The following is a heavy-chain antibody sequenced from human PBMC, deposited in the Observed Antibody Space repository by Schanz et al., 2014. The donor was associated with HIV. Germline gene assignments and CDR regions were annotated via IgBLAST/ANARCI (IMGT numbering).Heavy chain of an antibody. CDR2: ISGGGRDE. D-gene: IGHD5-18*01. CDR1: GFTFYNYA. Sequence: EVRLLESGGGLVQPGGSLRLSCAVSGFTFYNYAMNWVRQAPGKGLEYVATISGGGRDEYYADSVRGRVTISRDNPKNTLYLQIDSLRVEDTAMYYCAKDRNGYNQPIESWGHGTLVSVSS. CDR3: AKDRNGYNQPIES. V-gene: IGHV3-23*01. J-gene: IGHJ5*01.